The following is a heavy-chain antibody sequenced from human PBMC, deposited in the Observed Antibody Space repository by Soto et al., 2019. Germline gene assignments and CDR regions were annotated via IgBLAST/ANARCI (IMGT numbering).Heavy chain of an antibody. CDR3: ASTMIVVALDDAFDI. V-gene: IGHV3-33*01. D-gene: IGHD3-22*01. Sequence: GVSLRLSCAASGFTFSSYGMHWVRQAPGKGLEWVAVIWYDGSNKYYADSVKGRFTISRDNSKNTLYLQMNSLRAEDTAVYYCASTMIVVALDDAFDIWGQGTMVTVSS. CDR2: IWYDGSNK. J-gene: IGHJ3*02. CDR1: GFTFSSYG.